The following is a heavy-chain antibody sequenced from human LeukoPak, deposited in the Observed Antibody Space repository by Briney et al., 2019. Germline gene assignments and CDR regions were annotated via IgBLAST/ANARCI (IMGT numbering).Heavy chain of an antibody. J-gene: IGHJ6*03. CDR1: GDTFSSYA. Sequence: ASVKVSCKASGDTFSSYAISWVRQAPGQGLEWMGGIIPIFGTANYAQKFQGRVTITADESTSTAYMELSSLRSEDTAVYYCARDTANYYYYMDVWGKGTTVTVSS. V-gene: IGHV1-69*13. CDR3: ARDTANYYYYMDV. D-gene: IGHD5-18*01. CDR2: IIPIFGTA.